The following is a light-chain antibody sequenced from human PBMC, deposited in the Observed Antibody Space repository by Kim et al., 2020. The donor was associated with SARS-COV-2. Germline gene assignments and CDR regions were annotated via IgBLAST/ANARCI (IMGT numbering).Light chain of an antibody. V-gene: IGKV3-15*01. CDR1: QSVSSN. CDR3: QQYNNWPRPPYT. Sequence: EIVMTQSPATLSVSPGERATLSCRASQSVSSNLAWYQQKPGQAPRLLIYGASTRATGIPARFSGSGSGTEFTLTISSLQSEDFAVYYCQQYNNWPRPPYTFGQGTKLEI. CDR2: GAS. J-gene: IGKJ2*01.